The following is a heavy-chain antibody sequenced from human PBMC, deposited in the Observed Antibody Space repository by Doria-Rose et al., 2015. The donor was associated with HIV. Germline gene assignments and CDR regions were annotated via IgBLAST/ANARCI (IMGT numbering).Heavy chain of an antibody. D-gene: IGHD4-17*01. CDR1: GGSFSGYY. Sequence: VYGGSFSGYYWTWIRQSPGKGLEWIGEINHGGSTNYNPSLKSRVTISLDMSKNQFSLKVTSVTAADTAVYYCARGPSDFGDYVAFQHWGQGTLVTVSS. J-gene: IGHJ1*01. CDR3: ARGPSDFGDYVAFQH. CDR2: INHGGST. V-gene: IGHV4-34*01.